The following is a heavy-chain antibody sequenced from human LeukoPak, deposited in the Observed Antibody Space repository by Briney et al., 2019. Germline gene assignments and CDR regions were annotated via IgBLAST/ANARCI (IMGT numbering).Heavy chain of an antibody. CDR1: GFTFSNYW. Sequence: QAGGSLGLSCAASGFTFSNYWMHWVRQDPLKGLVWVSRINSDGGSTGYADSVKGRFTISRDNAKNTLYLQMNSLRAEDTALYYCARGGTSGSLIYWGQGTLVTVSS. J-gene: IGHJ4*02. CDR2: INSDGGST. V-gene: IGHV3-74*01. CDR3: ARGGTSGSLIY. D-gene: IGHD1-26*01.